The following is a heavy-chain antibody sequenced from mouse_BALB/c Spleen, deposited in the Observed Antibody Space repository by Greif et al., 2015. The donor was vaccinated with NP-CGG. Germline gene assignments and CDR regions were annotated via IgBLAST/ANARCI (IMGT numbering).Heavy chain of an antibody. V-gene: IGHV3-1*02. CDR2: IHCSGST. J-gene: IGHJ2*01. D-gene: IGHD1-2*01. CDR3: TTAPYLDY. Sequence: EVQLVESGPDLVKPSQSLSLTCTVTGYSITSGYSWHLIRQFPGNKLEWMGYIHCSGSTNYNPSLKSRIPITRDTSKNHFFLQLISVTTENTATYSCTTAPYLDYGGQGPTLTVSS. CDR1: GYSITSGYS.